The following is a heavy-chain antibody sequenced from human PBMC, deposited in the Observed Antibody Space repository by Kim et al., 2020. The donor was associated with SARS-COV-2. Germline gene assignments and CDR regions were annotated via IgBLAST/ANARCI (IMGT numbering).Heavy chain of an antibody. Sequence: SETLSLTCTVSGGSISSSFNYWGWIRQPPGKGLEWIGSVYHSGSTYDSPSLKSRVTLTVDTSKTQFSLKVTSVTAAGTVVYFCARLPDDSSGYGDCWGQGILLTVSS. V-gene: IGHV4-39*01. J-gene: IGHJ4*02. CDR3: ARLPDDSSGYGDC. CDR2: VYHSGST. CDR1: GGSISSSFNY. D-gene: IGHD3-22*01.